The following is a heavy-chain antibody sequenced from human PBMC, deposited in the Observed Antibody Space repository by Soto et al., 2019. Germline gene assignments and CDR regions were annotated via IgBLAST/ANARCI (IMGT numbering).Heavy chain of an antibody. CDR1: GFTFSSYG. CDR2: ISYDGSNK. J-gene: IGHJ6*02. V-gene: IGHV3-30*18. D-gene: IGHD2-2*01. CDR3: AKTQAAGYQLLARRYGMDV. Sequence: GGSLRLSCAASGFTFSSYGMHWVRQAPGKGLEWVAVISYDGSNKYYADSVKGRFTISRDNSKNTLYLQMNSLRAEDTAVYYCAKTQAAGYQLLARRYGMDVWGQGTTVTVSS.